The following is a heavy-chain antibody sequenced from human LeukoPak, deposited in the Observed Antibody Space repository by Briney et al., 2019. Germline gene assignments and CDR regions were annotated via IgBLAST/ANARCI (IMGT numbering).Heavy chain of an antibody. CDR2: FIAIFGTA. Sequence: GASVKVSCEASGGTFSGYAISWVRQAPGQGLEWMGGFIAIFGTADYAQKCQGRVTITADESTSTAYMELSSLRSEDTDVYYCARKNATYYDFWNPFDYWGQGTLVTVSS. D-gene: IGHD3-3*01. J-gene: IGHJ4*02. CDR1: GGTFSGYA. V-gene: IGHV1-69*13. CDR3: ARKNATYYDFWNPFDY.